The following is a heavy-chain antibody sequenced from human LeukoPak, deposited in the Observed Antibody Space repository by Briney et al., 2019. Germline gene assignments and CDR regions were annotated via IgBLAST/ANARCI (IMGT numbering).Heavy chain of an antibody. CDR1: GGSISSGDYY. J-gene: IGHJ6*03. CDR3: ARDIIDFWSGYPYYYMDV. D-gene: IGHD3-3*01. Sequence: SQTLSLTCTVSGGSISSGDYYWSWIRQPPGKGLEWIGDIYYSGSTYYNPSLKSRVTISVDTSKNQFSLKLSSVTAADTAVYYCARDIIDFWSGYPYYYMDVWGKGTTVTVSS. V-gene: IGHV4-30-4*08. CDR2: IYYSGST.